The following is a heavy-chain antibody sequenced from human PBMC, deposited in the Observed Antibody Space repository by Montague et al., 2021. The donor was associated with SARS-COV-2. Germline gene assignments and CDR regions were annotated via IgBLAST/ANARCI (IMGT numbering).Heavy chain of an antibody. CDR1: GASITSSNW. J-gene: IGHJ5*02. V-gene: IGHV4-4*02. CDR2: IYHSGST. CDR3: ARQIQQVVLSPAKLTNWFDP. Sequence: SETLSLTCTVSGASITSSNWWNWVRQPPGKGLEWIGQIYHSGSTNYNPSLKSRLTLSLDKSKNQFSLNLSSVTAAYTAVYYCARQIQQVVLSPAKLTNWFDPWGLGTLVTVAS. D-gene: IGHD2-15*01.